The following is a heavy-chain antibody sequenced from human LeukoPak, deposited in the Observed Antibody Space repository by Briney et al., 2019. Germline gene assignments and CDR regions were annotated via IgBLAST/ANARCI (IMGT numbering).Heavy chain of an antibody. V-gene: IGHV1-2*04. D-gene: IGHD3-10*01. Sequence: VASVKVSCKASGYTFTDYYVHWVRQAPGQGLEWMGWINPNSGGTNYAQKFQGWVTMTRDTSISTAYMELSSLRSDDTAVYYCAREGRIRDYYGSGSYYLGYWGQGTLVTVSS. J-gene: IGHJ4*02. CDR2: INPNSGGT. CDR1: GYTFTDYY. CDR3: AREGRIRDYYGSGSYYLGY.